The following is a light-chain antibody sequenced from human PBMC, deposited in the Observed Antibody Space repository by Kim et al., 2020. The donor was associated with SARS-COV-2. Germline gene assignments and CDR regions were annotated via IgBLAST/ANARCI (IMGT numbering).Light chain of an antibody. CDR1: RSF. CDR3: HSRDRTGDQI. CDR2: GEK. Sequence: RSFPNWYQQRPGQAPVVIIYGEKKRPSGSPDRFSGSRPGDTASLTITGAQAEDEGDYFCHSRDRTGDQIFGSGTKVTVL. J-gene: IGLJ1*01. V-gene: IGLV3-19*01.